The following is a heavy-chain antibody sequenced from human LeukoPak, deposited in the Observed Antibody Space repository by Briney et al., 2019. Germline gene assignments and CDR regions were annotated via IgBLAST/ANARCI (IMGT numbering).Heavy chain of an antibody. V-gene: IGHV4-4*07. CDR1: GGSISSYY. Sequence: SETLSLTCTVSGGSISSYYWSWIRQPAGKGLEWIGRIYTSGSTNYNPSLKSRVTMSVDTSKNQFSLKLSSVTAADTAVYYCARGLLAAAGMRHYFDYWGQGTLVTVSS. CDR3: ARGLLAAAGMRHYFDY. CDR2: IYTSGST. J-gene: IGHJ4*02. D-gene: IGHD6-13*01.